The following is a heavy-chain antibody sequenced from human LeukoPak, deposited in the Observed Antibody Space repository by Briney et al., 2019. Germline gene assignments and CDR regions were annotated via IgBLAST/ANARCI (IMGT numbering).Heavy chain of an antibody. V-gene: IGHV4-39*01. CDR1: GGSISSSSYY. D-gene: IGHD3-3*01. J-gene: IGHJ6*03. CDR3: ARQRGFLEWLSSVGYYYYYMDV. CDR2: IYYSGST. Sequence: PSETLSLTCTVSGGSISSSSYYWGWIRQPPGKGLEWIGSIYYSGSTYYNPSLKSRVTISVDTSKNQFSLKLSSVTAADTAVYYCARQRGFLEWLSSVGYYYYYMDVWGKGTTVTVSS.